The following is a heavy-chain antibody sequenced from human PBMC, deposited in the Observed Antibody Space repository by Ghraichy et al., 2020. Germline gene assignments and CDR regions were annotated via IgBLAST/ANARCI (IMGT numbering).Heavy chain of an antibody. D-gene: IGHD4-17*01. Sequence: LSRTCAASGFTVSSNYMSWVRQAPGKGLEWVSVIYSGGSTYYADSVKGRFTISRDNSKNTLYLQMNSLRAEDTAVYYCAGAPTGQYYFDYWGQGTLVTVSS. CDR2: IYSGGST. CDR1: GFTVSSNY. CDR3: AGAPTGQYYFDY. J-gene: IGHJ4*02. V-gene: IGHV3-53*01.